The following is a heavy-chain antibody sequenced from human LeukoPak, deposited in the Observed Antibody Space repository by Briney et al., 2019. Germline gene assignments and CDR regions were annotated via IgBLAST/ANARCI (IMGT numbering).Heavy chain of an antibody. J-gene: IGHJ4*02. V-gene: IGHV1-3*01. CDR2: INAGNGNT. Sequence: GASVKVSCKASGYTFTSYYMHWVRQAPGQGLEWMGWINAGNGNTKYSQKFQGRVTITRDTSASTAYMELSSLRSEDTAVYYCARGFIGWLWDYWGQGTLVTVSS. CDR3: ARGFIGWLWDY. D-gene: IGHD6-19*01. CDR1: GYTFTSYY.